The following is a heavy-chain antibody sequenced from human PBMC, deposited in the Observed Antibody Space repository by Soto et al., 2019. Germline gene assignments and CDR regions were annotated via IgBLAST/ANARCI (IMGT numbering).Heavy chain of an antibody. CDR3: AREVGGGYYGLDV. CDR2: INHSGST. D-gene: IGHD2-15*01. V-gene: IGHV4-34*01. Sequence: SETLSLTCAVYGGSFIGYYWSWIRQPPGKGLEWIGEINHSGSTNYNPSLKSRVTISVDTSKNQFSLKLNSVTAADTAVYYCAREVGGGYYGLDVWGQGTTVTVSS. CDR1: GGSFIGYY. J-gene: IGHJ6*02.